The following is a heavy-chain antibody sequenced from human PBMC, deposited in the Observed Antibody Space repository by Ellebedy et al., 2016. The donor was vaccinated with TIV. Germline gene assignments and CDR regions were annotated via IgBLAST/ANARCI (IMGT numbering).Heavy chain of an antibody. Sequence: ASVKVSXKASRGTFISYSIAWVRQAPGQGLELMGGIIPIYGPTNYAQKFRGRVTITADESTNAYMELSSLTSEDTAVYYCARLGGGGHNLGYYYRALDVWGQGTTVIVSS. CDR3: ARLGGGGHNLGYYYRALDV. CDR2: IIPIYGPT. V-gene: IGHV1-69*13. D-gene: IGHD5-24*01. J-gene: IGHJ6*02. CDR1: RGTFISYS.